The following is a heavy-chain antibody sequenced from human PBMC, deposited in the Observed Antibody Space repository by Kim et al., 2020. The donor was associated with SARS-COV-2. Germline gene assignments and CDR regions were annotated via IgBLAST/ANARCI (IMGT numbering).Heavy chain of an antibody. J-gene: IGHJ5*02. Sequence: TIYAQKFQGRVTMTEDTSTDTAYMELSSLRSEDTAVYYCATGVAAAAPVDPWGQGTLVTVSS. CDR3: ATGVAAAAPVDP. CDR2: T. V-gene: IGHV1-24*01. D-gene: IGHD6-13*01.